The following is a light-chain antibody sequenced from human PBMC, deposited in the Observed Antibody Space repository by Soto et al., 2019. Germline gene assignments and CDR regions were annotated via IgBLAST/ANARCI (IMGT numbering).Light chain of an antibody. CDR1: SSNIGAGYD. CDR2: GNN. CDR3: QSYDSSLSVI. J-gene: IGLJ2*01. V-gene: IGLV1-40*01. Sequence: QSVLTQPPSVSGAPGQRVTISCTGTSSNIGAGYDVHWYQQLPGTAPKLLIYGNNNRPSGVPDRFSGSKSGTSASLAITGLQAEDEGDYFCQSYDSSLSVIFGGGTKVTVL.